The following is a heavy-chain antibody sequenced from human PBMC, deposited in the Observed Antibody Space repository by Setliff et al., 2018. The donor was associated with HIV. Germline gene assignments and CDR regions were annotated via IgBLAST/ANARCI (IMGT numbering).Heavy chain of an antibody. CDR3: ARGGLITPFGLLSYYDSSGYFDY. D-gene: IGHD3-22*01. V-gene: IGHV3-7*01. CDR1: GFTFSSHQ. CDR2: IIQDGSDK. J-gene: IGHJ4*02. Sequence: GGSLRLSCAASGFTFSSHQMSWVRQAPGKGLEWVAKIIQDGSDKYYVDSVKGRFTISRDNTKNSLYLQMNSLRAEDTAVYYCARGGLITPFGLLSYYDSSGYFDYWGQGTLVTVSS.